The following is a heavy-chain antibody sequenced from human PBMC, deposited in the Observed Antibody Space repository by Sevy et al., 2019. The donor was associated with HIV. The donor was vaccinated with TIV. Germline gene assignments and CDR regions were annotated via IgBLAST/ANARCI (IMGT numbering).Heavy chain of an antibody. CDR2: IKQDGSEK. D-gene: IGHD4-17*01. CDR1: GFTFSSYW. V-gene: IGHV3-7*03. Sequence: GGSLRLSCAASGFTFSSYWMSWVRQAPGKGLEWVANIKQDGSEKYYVDAVKGRFTISGDNAKNSLYLQMNSLRAEDTAVYYCARNFPYGDYPNYYYGMDVWGQGTTVTVSS. CDR3: ARNFPYGDYPNYYYGMDV. J-gene: IGHJ6*02.